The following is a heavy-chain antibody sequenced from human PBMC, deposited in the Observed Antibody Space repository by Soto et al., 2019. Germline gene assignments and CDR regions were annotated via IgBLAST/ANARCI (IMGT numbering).Heavy chain of an antibody. V-gene: IGHV1-3*01. D-gene: IGHD4-17*01. CDR3: ARDASRLPPVNTWFDP. CDR2: INAGNGNT. Sequence: GSVKVSCKASGYTFTSYAMHWVRQAPGQRLEWMGWINAGNGNTKYSQKFQGRVTITRDTSASTAYMELSSLRSEDTAVYYCARDASRLPPVNTWFDPLGQETLLTISS. J-gene: IGHJ5*02. CDR1: GYTFTSYA.